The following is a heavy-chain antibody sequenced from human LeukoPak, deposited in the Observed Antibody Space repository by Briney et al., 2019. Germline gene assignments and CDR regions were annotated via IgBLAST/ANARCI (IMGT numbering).Heavy chain of an antibody. V-gene: IGHV4-39*01. CDR3: VVTTVTQTNWFDP. D-gene: IGHD4-17*01. CDR2: IYYSGST. CDR1: GGSISSSSYY. Sequence: PSETLSLTCTVSGGSISSSSYYWGRMRQPPGKGRELIGSIYYSGSTYYNPSLKSRVTISVDTSKNQFSLKPSSVTAADTAVYYCVVTTVTQTNWFDPWGQGTLVTVSS. J-gene: IGHJ5*02.